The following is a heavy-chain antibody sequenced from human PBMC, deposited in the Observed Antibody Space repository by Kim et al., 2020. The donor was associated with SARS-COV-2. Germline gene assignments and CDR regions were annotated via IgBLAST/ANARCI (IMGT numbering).Heavy chain of an antibody. CDR1: GYTFTSYY. V-gene: IGHV1-46*01. CDR2: INPSGGST. CDR3: VRDGRYGSGSYWFDP. D-gene: IGHD3-10*01. J-gene: IGHJ5*02. Sequence: ASVKVSCKASGYTFTSYYMHWVRQAPGQGLEWMGIINPSGGSTSYAQKFQGRVTMTRDTSTSTVYMELSSLRSEDTAVYYCVRDGRYGSGSYWFDPWGQGTLCTVSS.